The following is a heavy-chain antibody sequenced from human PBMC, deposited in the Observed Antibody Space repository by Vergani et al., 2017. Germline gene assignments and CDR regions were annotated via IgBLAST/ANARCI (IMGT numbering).Heavy chain of an antibody. Sequence: EVQLVESGGGLVKRGGSLRLSCAASGFTFSSYSMNWVRQAPGKGLEWVSSISSSSSYIHYSDSLKGRFTISRDNAKSSLYLQMNSLRAEDTGVYYCARDRYYLGSWNYPCFDYCGLDVWGQGTAVTVSS. J-gene: IGHJ6*02. CDR3: ARDRYYLGSWNYPCFDYCGLDV. V-gene: IGHV3-21*01. CDR2: ISSSSSYI. D-gene: IGHD3-10*01. CDR1: GFTFSSYS.